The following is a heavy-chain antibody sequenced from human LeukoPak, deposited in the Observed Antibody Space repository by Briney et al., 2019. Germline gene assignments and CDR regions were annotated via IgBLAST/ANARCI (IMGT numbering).Heavy chain of an antibody. D-gene: IGHD2-15*01. J-gene: IGHJ6*02. CDR3: ARELGGYGMDV. V-gene: IGHV4-59*01. Sequence: SETLPLTCTVSGGSISSYYWSWIRQPPGKGLEWIGYIYYSGSTNYNPSLKSRVTISVDTSKNQFSLKLSSVTAADTAVYYCARELGGYGMDVWGQGTTVTVSS. CDR2: IYYSGST. CDR1: GGSISSYY.